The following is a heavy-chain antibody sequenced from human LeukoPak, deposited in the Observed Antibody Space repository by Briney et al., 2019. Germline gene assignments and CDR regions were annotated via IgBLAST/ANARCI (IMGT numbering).Heavy chain of an antibody. Sequence: VASVKVSCKASGYTFTSYGISWVRQAPGQGLEWMGWISAYNGNTNYAQKLQGRVTMTTDTSTSTAYMELRSLRSDDTAVYYCARDTGYSGYDETGGYWGQGTLVTVSS. CDR3: ARDTGYSGYDETGGY. V-gene: IGHV1-18*01. D-gene: IGHD5-12*01. CDR2: ISAYNGNT. CDR1: GYTFTSYG. J-gene: IGHJ4*02.